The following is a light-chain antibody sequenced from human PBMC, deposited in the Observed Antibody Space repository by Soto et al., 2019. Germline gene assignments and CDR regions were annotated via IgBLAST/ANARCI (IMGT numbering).Light chain of an antibody. CDR3: QQYGSSGT. V-gene: IGKV3-20*01. CDR2: DAS. J-gene: IGKJ1*01. Sequence: MVMSHSPSTLSVWPVEGATCALRARQSVSSNLDWYQQKPGQAPRLLIYDASNRATGIPARFSGSGSGTDFTLPISRLEPEDFAVYYCQQYGSSGTFGQGTKVDIK. CDR1: QSVSSN.